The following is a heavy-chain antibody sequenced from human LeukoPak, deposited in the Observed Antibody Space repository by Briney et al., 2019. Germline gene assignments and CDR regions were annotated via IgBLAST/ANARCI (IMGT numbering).Heavy chain of an antibody. Sequence: GGSLRLSCAAPGFTFSSYAMSWVRQAPGKGLEWVSAISGSGGSTYYADSVKGRFTISRDNSKNTLYLQMNSLRAEDTAVYYCAKDGPNYDILTGYYRGWFDPWGQGTLVTVSS. D-gene: IGHD3-9*01. CDR2: ISGSGGST. V-gene: IGHV3-23*01. CDR1: GFTFSSYA. J-gene: IGHJ5*02. CDR3: AKDGPNYDILTGYYRGWFDP.